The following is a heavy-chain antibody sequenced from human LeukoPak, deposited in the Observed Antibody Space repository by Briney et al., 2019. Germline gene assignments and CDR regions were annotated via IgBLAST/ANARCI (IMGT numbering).Heavy chain of an antibody. CDR1: GGSFSGYY. J-gene: IGHJ5*02. V-gene: IGHV4-34*01. Sequence: SETLSLTCAVYGGSFSGYYWSWIRQPPGKGLEWIGEINHSGSTNYNPSLKSRVSISVDTSKNQFSLKLSSVTAADTAVYYCARRGSITIFGVATTNWFDPWGQGTLVTVSS. CDR2: INHSGST. D-gene: IGHD3-3*01. CDR3: ARRGSITIFGVATTNWFDP.